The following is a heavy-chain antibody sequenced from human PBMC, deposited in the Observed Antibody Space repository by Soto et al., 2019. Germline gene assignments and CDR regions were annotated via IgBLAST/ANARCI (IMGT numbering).Heavy chain of an antibody. Sequence: QIQLVQSGAEVKKPGASVKVSCKASGYTFSSIGISWVRQAPGQGLEWMGWISPYKGNTHYAQGLQGRVTMTTDTSTSTAYMELSRLRSDDTAVYYCARGAMVRGVAIWGQGTLVTVSS. CDR2: ISPYKGNT. V-gene: IGHV1-18*01. CDR3: ARGAMVRGVAI. D-gene: IGHD3-10*01. J-gene: IGHJ4*02. CDR1: GYTFSSIG.